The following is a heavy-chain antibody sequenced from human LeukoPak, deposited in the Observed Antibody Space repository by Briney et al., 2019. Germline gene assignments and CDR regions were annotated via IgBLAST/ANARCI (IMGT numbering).Heavy chain of an antibody. CDR1: GFTFDDYA. J-gene: IGHJ6*02. D-gene: IGHD6-19*01. CDR2: ISWNCGSI. CDR3: AKDKSGLYGGGYGMDV. Sequence: GGFLRLSWAAAGFTFDDYAMHWVRQAPGKGVEWVSGISWNCGSIGYADSVKGRFTISRDNAKNSQYLQMNSLRAEDTALYYCAKDKSGLYGGGYGMDVWGQGTTVTVSS. V-gene: IGHV3-9*01.